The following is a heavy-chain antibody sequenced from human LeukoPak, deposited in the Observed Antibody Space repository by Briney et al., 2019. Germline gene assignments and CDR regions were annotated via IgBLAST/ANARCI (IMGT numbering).Heavy chain of an antibody. V-gene: IGHV4-59*01. J-gene: IGHJ4*02. CDR2: FYYSGTT. CDR3: AKEGGSGVAGTSAY. Sequence: TSETLSLTCTVSGGSINSYYWSWIRQPPGMGLEWIGYFYYSGTTNYNPSLKSRVTISVDTSQNQFSLKLSSVTAADTAVYYCAKEGGSGVAGTSAYWGQGALVTVSS. CDR1: GGSINSYY. D-gene: IGHD6-19*01.